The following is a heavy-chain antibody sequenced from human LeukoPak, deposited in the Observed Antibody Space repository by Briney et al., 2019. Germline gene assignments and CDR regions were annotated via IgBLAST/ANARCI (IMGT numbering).Heavy chain of an antibody. D-gene: IGHD2-2*01. Sequence: PGGSLRLSCAASGFTFSSYAMSWVRQAPGKGLEWVSAISGSGGSTYYADSVKGRFTISRDNSKNTLYLQMNSLRAEDTAVYYCARGGYQLFRHKDAFDIWAKGQWSPSLQ. V-gene: IGHV3-23*01. CDR3: ARGGYQLFRHKDAFDI. CDR2: ISGSGGST. J-gene: IGHJ3*02. CDR1: GFTFSSYA.